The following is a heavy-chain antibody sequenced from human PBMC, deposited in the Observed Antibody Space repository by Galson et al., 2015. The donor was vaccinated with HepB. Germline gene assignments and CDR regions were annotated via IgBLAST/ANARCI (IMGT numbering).Heavy chain of an antibody. V-gene: IGHV7-4-1*02. CDR2: INTNTGNP. J-gene: IGHJ4*02. CDR1: GYTFTSYA. CDR3: AGGGGIVGATIRDY. D-gene: IGHD1-26*01. Sequence: SVKVSCKASGYTFTSYAMNWVRQAPGQGLEWMGWINTNTGNPTYAQGFTGRFVFSLDTSVSTAYLQISSLKAEDTAVYYCAGGGGIVGATIRDYWGQGTLVTVSS.